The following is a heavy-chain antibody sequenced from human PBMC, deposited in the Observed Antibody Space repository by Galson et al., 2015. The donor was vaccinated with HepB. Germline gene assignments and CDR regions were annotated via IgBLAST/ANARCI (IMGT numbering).Heavy chain of an antibody. CDR2: ISSTGTTM. CDR1: GFTFSCYS. Sequence: SLRLSGAASGFTFSCYSMNWFRQAPRKGLESVSYISSTGTTMYYADSAKVRFTISRDNAQNSLYLQMNSLRDEDTAVYYCARVYFGSGSSSAYWYFDLWGRGALVTVSS. CDR3: ARVYFGSGSSSAYWYFDL. J-gene: IGHJ2*01. V-gene: IGHV3-48*02. D-gene: IGHD3-10*01.